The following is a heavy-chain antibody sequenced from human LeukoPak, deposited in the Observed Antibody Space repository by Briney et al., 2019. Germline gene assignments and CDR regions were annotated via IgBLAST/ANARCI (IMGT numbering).Heavy chain of an antibody. Sequence: GGSLRLSWAASGFTFSDSYMTWIRQAPGKGLEWVSYISNSGSSIYYADSVKGRFTTSRDNAKSSLYLQMNSLRAEDTAVYYCARDREVDYDILTGYYWSATEPPNWFDPWGQGTLVTVSS. CDR3: ARDREVDYDILTGYYWSATEPPNWFDP. CDR2: ISNSGSSI. D-gene: IGHD3-9*01. V-gene: IGHV3-11*04. CDR1: GFTFSDSY. J-gene: IGHJ5*02.